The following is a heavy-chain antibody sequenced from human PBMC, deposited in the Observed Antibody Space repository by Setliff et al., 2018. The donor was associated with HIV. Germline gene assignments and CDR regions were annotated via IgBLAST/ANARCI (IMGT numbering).Heavy chain of an antibody. Sequence: PSETLSLTCAVSDASFSSGSYYWSWIRQRPGKGLEWIGSIYYSGSTYYNPSLKSRVTISADTSKNQFSLKLSSVTAADTAVYYCARGMVRGLRWNYWGQGTLVTVSS. CDR3: ARGMVRGLRWNY. J-gene: IGHJ4*02. D-gene: IGHD3-10*01. CDR2: IYYSGST. CDR1: DASFSSGSYY. V-gene: IGHV4-39*01.